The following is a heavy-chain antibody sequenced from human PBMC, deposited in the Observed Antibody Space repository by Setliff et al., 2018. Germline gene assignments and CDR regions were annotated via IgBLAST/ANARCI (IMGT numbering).Heavy chain of an antibody. J-gene: IGHJ4*02. V-gene: IGHV4-59*11. CDR1: GHAINSHY. D-gene: IGHD3-22*01. CDR2: IHYTGTT. CDR3: ARDDPNHYDVSGYSVGYFDY. Sequence: PSETLSLTCTVSGHAINSHYWSWIRQPPGKRLEYIGYIHYTGTTNYSPSLKGRVTITLDTSRNQFSLRLQSVTAADTAVYFCARDDPNHYDVSGYSVGYFDYWGLGTLVTVSS.